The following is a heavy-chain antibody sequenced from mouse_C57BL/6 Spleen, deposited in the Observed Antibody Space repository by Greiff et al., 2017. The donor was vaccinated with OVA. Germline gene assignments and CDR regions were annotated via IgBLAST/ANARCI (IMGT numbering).Heavy chain of an antibody. Sequence: EVHLVESGEGLVKPGGSLKLSCAASGFTFSGCAMSWVRQTPEKRLEWVAYISSGGDYIYYADTVKGRFTISRDNARNTLYLQMSSLKSEDTAMYYCTRDYGNSMDYWGQGTSVTVSS. CDR1: GFTFSGCA. CDR2: ISSGGDYI. V-gene: IGHV5-9-1*02. CDR3: TRDYGNSMDY. D-gene: IGHD2-1*01. J-gene: IGHJ4*01.